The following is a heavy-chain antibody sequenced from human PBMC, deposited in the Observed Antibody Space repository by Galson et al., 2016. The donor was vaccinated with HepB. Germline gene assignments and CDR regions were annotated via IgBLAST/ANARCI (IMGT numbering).Heavy chain of an antibody. V-gene: IGHV3-21*01. CDR1: GFTFSSYS. Sequence: SPRLSCAASGFTFSSYSMNWVRQAPGKGLEWVSSISSSSSYIYYADSVKGRFTISRDNAKNSLYLQMNSLRAEDTAVYYCARGAFYDSSGNWFDPWGQGTLVTVSS. J-gene: IGHJ5*02. D-gene: IGHD3-22*01. CDR2: ISSSSSYI. CDR3: ARGAFYDSSGNWFDP.